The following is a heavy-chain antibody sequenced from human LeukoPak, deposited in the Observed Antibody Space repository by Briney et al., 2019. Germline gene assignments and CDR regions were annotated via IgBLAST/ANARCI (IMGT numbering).Heavy chain of an antibody. CDR1: GFTFSSYA. D-gene: IGHD3-3*01. V-gene: IGHV3-23*01. CDR2: ISGSGGST. CDR3: AKDAFRGSGYNNWFDP. J-gene: IGHJ5*02. Sequence: HPGGSLRLSCAASGFTFSSYAMSWVRQAPGKGLEWVSAISGSGGSTYYADSVKGRFTISRDNSKNTLYLQMNSLRAEDTAVYYCAKDAFRGSGYNNWFDPWGQGTLVTVSS.